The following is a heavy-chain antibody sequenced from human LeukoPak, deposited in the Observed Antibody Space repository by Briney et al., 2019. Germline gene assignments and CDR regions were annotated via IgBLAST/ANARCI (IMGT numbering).Heavy chain of an antibody. CDR2: ISNDGSNK. J-gene: IGHJ4*02. D-gene: IGHD6-19*01. Sequence: GRSLRLSCAASGXTFSSYAMHWVRQAPGKGLEWVAIISNDGSNKYYADSVKGRFTLSRDNSKYTVYLQMNSLRAEDTAVYYCARDLGLGRGWYGGDYWGQGTLVTVSS. CDR1: GXTFSSYA. V-gene: IGHV3-30-3*01. CDR3: ARDLGLGRGWYGGDY.